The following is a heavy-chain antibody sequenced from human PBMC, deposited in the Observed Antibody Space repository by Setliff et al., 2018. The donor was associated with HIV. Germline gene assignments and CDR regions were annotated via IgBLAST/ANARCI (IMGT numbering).Heavy chain of an antibody. CDR2: ISFEGDER. D-gene: IGHD3-3*01. CDR1: GFTFTAHG. J-gene: IGHJ6*02. V-gene: IGHV3-30*03. CDR3: ARDSARIDFWSGENTDYHYGMDI. Sequence: HPGGSLRLSCATSGFTFTAHGMHWVRQAPGKGLEWVAFISFEGDERYYAKSVKGRFTISRSNPRNTVHLQMSSMRHEDPAVYFCARDSARIDFWSGENTDYHYGMDIWGQGIKVTVSS.